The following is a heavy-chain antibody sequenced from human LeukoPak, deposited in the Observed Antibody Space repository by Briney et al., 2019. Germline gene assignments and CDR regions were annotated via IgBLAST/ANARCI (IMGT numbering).Heavy chain of an antibody. J-gene: IGHJ4*02. CDR2: INPNSGGT. V-gene: IGHV1-2*02. D-gene: IGHD6-6*01. CDR3: AREYSSSFLVRYFDY. Sequence: ASVKVSCKASGYTFTGYYMHWVRQAPGQGLEWMGWINPNSGGTNYAQKFQGRVTMTRDTSISTAYMELSRLRSDDTAVYYCAREYSSSFLVRYFDYWGQGTLVTVSS. CDR1: GYTFTGYY.